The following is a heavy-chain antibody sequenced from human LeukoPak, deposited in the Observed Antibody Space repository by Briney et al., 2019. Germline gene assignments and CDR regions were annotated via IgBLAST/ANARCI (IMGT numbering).Heavy chain of an antibody. CDR2: IIPIFGTA. J-gene: IGHJ6*03. Sequence: SVKVSCKASGGTFSSYAISWVRQAPGQGLEWMGGIIPIFGTANYAQKFQGRVTITADESTSTAYMELSSLRSEDTAVYYCARGVLRYFDWLFYYYMDVRGKGTTVTVSS. CDR1: GGTFSSYA. CDR3: ARGVLRYFDWLFYYYMDV. V-gene: IGHV1-69*13. D-gene: IGHD3-9*01.